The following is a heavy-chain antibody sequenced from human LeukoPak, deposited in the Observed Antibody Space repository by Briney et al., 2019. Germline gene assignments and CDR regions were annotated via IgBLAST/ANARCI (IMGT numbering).Heavy chain of an antibody. CDR1: GFTFSSYA. J-gene: IGHJ4*02. D-gene: IGHD6-13*01. CDR3: ARAGQPKYSSSWYYFDY. V-gene: IGHV3-30*04. CDR2: ISYDGSNK. Sequence: PGRSLRLSCAASGFTFSSYAMHWVRQAPGKGLEWVAVISYDGSNKYYADSVKGRFTISRDNSKNTLYLQMNSLRAEDTAVYYCARAGQPKYSSSWYYFDYWGQGTLVTVSS.